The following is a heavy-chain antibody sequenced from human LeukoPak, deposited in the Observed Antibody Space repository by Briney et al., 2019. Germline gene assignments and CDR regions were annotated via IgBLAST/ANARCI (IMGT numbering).Heavy chain of an antibody. D-gene: IGHD5-24*01. CDR1: GGFISSYY. V-gene: IGHV4-59*01. CDR3: ARARGTTIDERGAFDI. Sequence: SETLSLTCTVSGGFISSYYWSWIRQPPGKGLEWIGYIYYKGSTYSNPSLKSRVTISVDTSKNLFSLKLTSVIAADTAVYYCARARGTTIDERGAFDIWGQGRMVTISS. J-gene: IGHJ3*02. CDR2: IYYKGST.